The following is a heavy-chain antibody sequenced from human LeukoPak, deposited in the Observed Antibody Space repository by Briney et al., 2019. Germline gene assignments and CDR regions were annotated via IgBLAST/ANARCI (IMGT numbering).Heavy chain of an antibody. V-gene: IGHV3-7*01. J-gene: IGHJ4*02. CDR2: IKQDGSEK. D-gene: IGHD6-6*01. CDR3: AAQLARGVDY. CDR1: GFTFSSYW. Sequence: GGSLRLSCAASGFTFSSYWMSWVRQAPGKGLEWVATIKQDGSEKYYVDSVKGRFSISRDNAKNSLYLQMNSLRAEDTGVYYCAAQLARGVDYWGQGTLVTVSS.